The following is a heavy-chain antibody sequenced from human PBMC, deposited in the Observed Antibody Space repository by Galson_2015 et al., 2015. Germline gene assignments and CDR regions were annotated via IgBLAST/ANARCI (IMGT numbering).Heavy chain of an antibody. V-gene: IGHV3-23*01. D-gene: IGHD6-25*01. CDR2: ISSSDSST. CDR1: GFTFSSYA. Sequence: SLRLSCAASGFTFSSYAMSWVRQAPGKGLECVSAISSSDSSTYYADSVKGRFTISRDNSKNRLFLQMDSLRVEDTAIYYCAKDSSGDRSFYFDYWGQGILVTVSS. J-gene: IGHJ4*02. CDR3: AKDSSGDRSFYFDY.